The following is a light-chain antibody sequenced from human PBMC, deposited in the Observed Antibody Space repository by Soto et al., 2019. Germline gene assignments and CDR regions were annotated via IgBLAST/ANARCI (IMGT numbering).Light chain of an antibody. Sequence: QSVRTQPASVSGSPGQSITISCTGTSSDVGGYNYVSWYQQHPGKAPKLMIYDVSNRPSGVSNRFSGSKSGNTASLTISGLQAEDEADYYCSSYTSSSTLVFGNGTKVPVL. V-gene: IGLV2-14*01. CDR1: SSDVGGYNY. CDR2: DVS. CDR3: SSYTSSSTLV. J-gene: IGLJ1*01.